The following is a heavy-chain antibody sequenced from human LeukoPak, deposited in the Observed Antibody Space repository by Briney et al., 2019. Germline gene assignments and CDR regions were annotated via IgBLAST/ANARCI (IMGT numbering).Heavy chain of an antibody. CDR1: GGSFSGYY. CDR2: IYHSGST. CDR3: AGGRDERSMDV. V-gene: IGHV4-34*01. J-gene: IGHJ6*02. Sequence: PSETLSLTCAVYGGSFSGYYWSWIRQPPGKGLEWIGEIYHSGSTNYNPSLKSRVTISVDTSKNQFSLKLSSVTAADTALYYCAGGRDERSMDVWGQGTTVTVSS.